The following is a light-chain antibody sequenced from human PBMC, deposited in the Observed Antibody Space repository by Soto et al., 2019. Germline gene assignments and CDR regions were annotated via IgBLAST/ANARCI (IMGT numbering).Light chain of an antibody. CDR1: QSISKW. Sequence: DIPMTQSPFTLSASVGDRVTITCRASQSISKWLAWYQQKPGKAPKVLIWDASSLQRGVPSRFSGSGSGTEFTLTISTLQPDDFATYYCQQYNGYSTWTFDQGTKVEIK. CDR3: QQYNGYSTWT. CDR2: DAS. V-gene: IGKV1-5*01. J-gene: IGKJ1*01.